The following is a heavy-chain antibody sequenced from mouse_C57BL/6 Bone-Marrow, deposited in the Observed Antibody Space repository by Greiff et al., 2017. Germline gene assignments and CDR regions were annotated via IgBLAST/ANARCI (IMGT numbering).Heavy chain of an antibody. Sequence: VMLVESGGGLVKPGGSLKLSCAASGFTFSDYGMHWVRQAPEKGLEWVAYISSGSSTIYYADTVNGRFTISSDNAKNTLYLQMTSLRSEDTAMYNCARARVHYDAMDYWGQGTSVTVSS. CDR3: ARARVHYDAMDY. V-gene: IGHV5-17*01. CDR2: ISSGSSTI. CDR1: GFTFSDYG. D-gene: IGHD2-14*01. J-gene: IGHJ4*01.